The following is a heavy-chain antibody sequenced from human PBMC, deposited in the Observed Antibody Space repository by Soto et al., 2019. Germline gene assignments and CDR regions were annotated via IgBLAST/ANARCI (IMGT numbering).Heavy chain of an antibody. CDR1: GFTFSSYA. J-gene: IGHJ6*02. Sequence: GGSLRLSCAASGFTFSSYAMNWVRQAPGKGLEWVSAISGSGGNTFYADSVKGRFTISRDNSKNTLFLQMHSLRAEDTAIYYCAMLNSGSYSYHGMDVWGQGTTVTVS. CDR3: AMLNSGSYSYHGMDV. V-gene: IGHV3-23*01. D-gene: IGHD1-26*01. CDR2: ISGSGGNT.